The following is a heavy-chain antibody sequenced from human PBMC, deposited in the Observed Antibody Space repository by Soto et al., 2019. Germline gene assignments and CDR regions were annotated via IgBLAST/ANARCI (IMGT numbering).Heavy chain of an antibody. Sequence: QPGGSLRLSCAASGFTFSSYGMHWVRQAPGKGLEWVAVIWYDGSNKYYADSVKGRFTISRDNSKNTLYLQMNSLRAEDTAVYYCARDPDSSGWYYFDYWGQGTLVTVSS. CDR3: ARDPDSSGWYYFDY. D-gene: IGHD6-19*01. J-gene: IGHJ4*02. CDR1: GFTFSSYG. V-gene: IGHV3-33*01. CDR2: IWYDGSNK.